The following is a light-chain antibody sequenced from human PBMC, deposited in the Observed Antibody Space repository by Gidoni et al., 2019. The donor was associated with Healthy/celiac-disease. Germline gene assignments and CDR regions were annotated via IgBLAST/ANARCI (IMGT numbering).Light chain of an antibody. J-gene: IGLJ2*01. Sequence: QSALTQPSPASGSPGQSVTISCTGTSSDVGGYNYVSWYQQHPGKAPKLMIYDVSKRPSGVPGRFSGSQSRNTASLTISGLQAEDEADYYCCSYAGSYVVFGGGTKLTVL. V-gene: IGLV2-11*01. CDR1: SSDVGGYNY. CDR3: CSYAGSYVV. CDR2: DVS.